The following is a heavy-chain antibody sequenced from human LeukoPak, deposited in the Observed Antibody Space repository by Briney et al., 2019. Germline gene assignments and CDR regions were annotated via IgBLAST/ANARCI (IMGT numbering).Heavy chain of an antibody. D-gene: IGHD3-9*01. V-gene: IGHV4-61*01. CDR3: ARDRGDPLTGYLDAFDI. CDR2: VYSSGST. J-gene: IGHJ3*02. CDR1: GAFVSSGTYY. Sequence: SSETLSLSCTFSGAFVSSGTYYWTWIRQPPGKGLEWIGYVYSSGSTNYRPSLKSRVTMSLELFKNPFSLRLSSVTAADPAVSYCARDRGDPLTGYLDAFDIWGQGTMVTVSS.